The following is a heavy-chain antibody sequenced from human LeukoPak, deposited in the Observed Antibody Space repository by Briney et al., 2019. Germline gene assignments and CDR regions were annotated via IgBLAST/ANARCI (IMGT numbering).Heavy chain of an antibody. CDR2: FYPTGNT. CDR3: ARDISAAGMFDS. CDR1: GGSISSYY. D-gene: IGHD6-13*01. Sequence: SETLSLTCTVSGGSISSYYWSWIRQPPGKGLEWIGRFYPTGNTNYNPSLKSRVTMSVDTSKNQLSLKMSSVTAADTAVYFCARDISAAGMFDSWGQGTLVIVSS. V-gene: IGHV4-4*07. J-gene: IGHJ4*02.